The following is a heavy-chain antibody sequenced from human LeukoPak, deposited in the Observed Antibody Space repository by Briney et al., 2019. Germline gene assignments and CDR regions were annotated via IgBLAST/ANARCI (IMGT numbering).Heavy chain of an antibody. D-gene: IGHD1-14*01. CDR1: GYSFTSYW. Sequence: GEPLKISCKGSGYSFTSYWIGWVRQMPGKGLEWMGIIYPNDSETRYSPSFQGQVTISADKSINTAYLQWSSLKASDTAMYYCARLGIQSAGRYWGKGTLVTVSS. CDR2: IYPNDSET. J-gene: IGHJ4*02. V-gene: IGHV5-51*01. CDR3: ARLGIQSAGRY.